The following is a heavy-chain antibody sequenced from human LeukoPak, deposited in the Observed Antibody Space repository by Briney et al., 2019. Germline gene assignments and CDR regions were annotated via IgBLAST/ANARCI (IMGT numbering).Heavy chain of an antibody. CDR2: ISSSSSTI. CDR3: ARVPNSSSWYGEFGMDV. D-gene: IGHD6-13*01. V-gene: IGHV3-48*02. Sequence: PGGSLRLSCAASGFTFSSYSMNWVRQAPGKGLEWVSYISSSSSTIYYADSVKGRFTISRDNAKNSLYLQMNSLRDEDTAVYYCARVPNSSSWYGEFGMDVWGQGTTVTVSS. J-gene: IGHJ6*02. CDR1: GFTFSSYS.